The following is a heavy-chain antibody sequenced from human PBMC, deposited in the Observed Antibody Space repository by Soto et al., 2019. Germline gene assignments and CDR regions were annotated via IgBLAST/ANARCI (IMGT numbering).Heavy chain of an antibody. CDR3: AREGASISHIGY. CDR2: IIPIFGTA. CDR1: GGTFSSYA. D-gene: IGHD2-21*01. J-gene: IGHJ4*02. Sequence: QVQLVQSGAEVKKPGSSVKVSCKASGGTFSSYAISWVRQAPGQGLEWMGGIIPIFGTANYAQKFQGRVTFTAAESTSTAYMELSSLRSEDTAVYYCAREGASISHIGYWGQGTLVSVSS. V-gene: IGHV1-69*01.